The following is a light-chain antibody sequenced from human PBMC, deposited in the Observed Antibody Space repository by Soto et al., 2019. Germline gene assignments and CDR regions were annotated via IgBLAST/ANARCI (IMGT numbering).Light chain of an antibody. J-gene: IGLJ2*01. CDR3: SSYTSSSTLVV. CDR2: DVS. V-gene: IGLV2-14*01. Sequence: QSALTQPASVPGSPGQSITISCTGTSSDVGGYNYVSWYQQHPGKAPKLMIYDVSNRPSGVSNRFSGSKSGNTAYLSISRLSAEDEADYDCSSYTSSSTLVVFGGGTNLTVL. CDR1: SSDVGGYNY.